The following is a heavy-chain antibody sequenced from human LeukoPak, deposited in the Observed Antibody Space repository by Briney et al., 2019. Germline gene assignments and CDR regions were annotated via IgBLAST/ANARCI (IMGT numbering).Heavy chain of an antibody. V-gene: IGHV1-8*01. Sequence: ASVKVSCKASGYTFTSYDISWVRQATGQGLEWMGWMNPNSGNTGYAQKFQGRVTMTRNTSISTAYMELSSLRSEDTAVYYCALRPRAYYDFWSGEDWGQGTLVTASS. J-gene: IGHJ4*02. CDR1: GYTFTSYD. CDR2: MNPNSGNT. CDR3: ALRPRAYYDFWSGED. D-gene: IGHD3-3*01.